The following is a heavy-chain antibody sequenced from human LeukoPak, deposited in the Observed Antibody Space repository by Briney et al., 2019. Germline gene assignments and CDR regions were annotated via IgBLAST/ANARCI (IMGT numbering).Heavy chain of an antibody. D-gene: IGHD6-13*01. Sequence: GSLRLSCAASGFTFSSYGMHWVRQAPGKGLEWVAVIWYDGSNKYYADSVKGRFTISRDNSKNTLYLQMNSLRAEDTAVYYCAKVSSSSGRIDYYYMDVWGKGTTVTVSS. J-gene: IGHJ6*03. V-gene: IGHV3-33*06. CDR2: IWYDGSNK. CDR3: AKVSSSSGRIDYYYMDV. CDR1: GFTFSSYG.